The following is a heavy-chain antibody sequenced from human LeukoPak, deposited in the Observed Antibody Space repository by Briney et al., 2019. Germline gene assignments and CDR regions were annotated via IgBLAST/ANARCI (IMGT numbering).Heavy chain of an antibody. D-gene: IGHD5-18*01. CDR3: VREARGYHYTYFDY. V-gene: IGHV3-13*01. CDR2: VSAGHHA. J-gene: IGHJ4*02. CDR1: GFTLGGHD. Sequence: GGSLRLSCTASGFTLGGHDMHWVRQTTGDGLEWVAAVSAGHHAFYAGSVKGRFTVSREDAKNSLYLKMNSLRAGDTAVYHCVREARGYHYTYFDYWGQGSLVTVSS.